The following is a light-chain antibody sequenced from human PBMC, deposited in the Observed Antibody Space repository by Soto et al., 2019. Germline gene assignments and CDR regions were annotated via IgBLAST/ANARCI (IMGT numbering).Light chain of an antibody. CDR1: SSDVGGYNY. CDR3: CSYTSSSTPWV. J-gene: IGLJ1*01. V-gene: IGLV2-14*03. CDR2: DVS. Sequence: QSVLTQPASVSGSPGRSITISCTGTSSDVGGYNYVSWYQQHPGKAPKLMIYDVSDRPSGVSNRFSASKSGNTASLTISGLQAEDEADYYYCSYTSSSTPWVFGTGTKVTVL.